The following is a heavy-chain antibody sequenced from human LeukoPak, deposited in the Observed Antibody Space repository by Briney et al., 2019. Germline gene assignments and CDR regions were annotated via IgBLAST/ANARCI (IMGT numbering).Heavy chain of an antibody. Sequence: GGSLRLSCAASGFTFSSYAMSWVRQAPGKGLEWVSAISSGGGSTSYADSVKGRFTISRDNSKNTLYLQMNSLRAEDSALYYCAKDIVAAINYYFDYWGQGTLVTVSS. V-gene: IGHV3-23*01. CDR3: AKDIVAAINYYFDY. J-gene: IGHJ4*02. D-gene: IGHD5-12*01. CDR2: ISSGGGST. CDR1: GFTFSSYA.